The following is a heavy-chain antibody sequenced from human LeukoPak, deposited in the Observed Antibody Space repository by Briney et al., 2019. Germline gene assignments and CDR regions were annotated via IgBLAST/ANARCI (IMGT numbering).Heavy chain of an antibody. J-gene: IGHJ4*02. V-gene: IGHV3-23*01. CDR2: ISASGGST. Sequence: GGSLRLSCAASGFTFSSYAMSWVRQAPGKGLEWVSAISASGGSTYYADSVKGRFTISRDNSKNALFLQMNSLRAEDTAVYYCAKDHSSGWPYCFPYWGQGTLVTVSS. D-gene: IGHD6-19*01. CDR1: GFTFSSYA. CDR3: AKDHSSGWPYCFPY.